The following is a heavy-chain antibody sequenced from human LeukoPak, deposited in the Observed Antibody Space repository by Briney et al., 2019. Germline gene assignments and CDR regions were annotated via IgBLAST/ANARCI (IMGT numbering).Heavy chain of an antibody. CDR1: GGTFSSYA. D-gene: IGHD1-7*01. CDR3: ARDNYAGANWFDP. V-gene: IGHV1-69*05. J-gene: IGHJ5*02. Sequence: SVKVSCKASGGTFSSYAISWVRQAPGQGLEWMGGIIPIFGTANYAQKFQDRVTITTDESTSTAYMELSSLRSEDTAVYYCARDNYAGANWFDPWGQGTLVTVSS. CDR2: IIPIFGTA.